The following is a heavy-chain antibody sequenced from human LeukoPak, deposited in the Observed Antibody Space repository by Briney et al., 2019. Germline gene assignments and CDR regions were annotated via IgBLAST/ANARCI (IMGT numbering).Heavy chain of an antibody. V-gene: IGHV1-8*01. Sequence: AASVKVSCKASGYTFTSYDINWVRQATGQGLEWMGWMNPHSGNTGYAQTFQGRVTMTRNTSISTAYMELSSLRSEDTAVYYCARPLVTLKDYYYGMDVWGQGTTVTVSS. CDR3: ARPLVTLKDYYYGMDV. D-gene: IGHD3-9*01. J-gene: IGHJ6*02. CDR1: GYTFTSYD. CDR2: MNPHSGNT.